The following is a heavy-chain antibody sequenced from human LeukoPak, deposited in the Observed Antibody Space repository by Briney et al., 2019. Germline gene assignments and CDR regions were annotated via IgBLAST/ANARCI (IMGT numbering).Heavy chain of an antibody. D-gene: IGHD6-19*01. Sequence: PGGSLRLSCAASGFTFSSYSMNWVRQAPGKGLEWVSSISSSSSYIYYADSVKGRFTISRDNAKNSLYLQMNSLRAEDTSVYYCARASGGRIPYFDYWGQGTLVTVSS. CDR1: GFTFSSYS. J-gene: IGHJ4*02. CDR2: ISSSSSYI. CDR3: ARASGGRIPYFDY. V-gene: IGHV3-21*01.